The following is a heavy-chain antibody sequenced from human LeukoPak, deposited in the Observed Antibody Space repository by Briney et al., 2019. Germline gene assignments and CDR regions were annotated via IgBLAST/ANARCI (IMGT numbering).Heavy chain of an antibody. Sequence: SETLSLTCTVSGGSISSFYWSWVRQPAGKGLEWIGRIYTTGSTNYNPSLKSRLTMSVDTSKNQFSLKLSSVTAADTAVYYCARRASITMVREDIYFDYWGQGTLVTVSS. V-gene: IGHV4-4*07. CDR2: IYTTGST. D-gene: IGHD3-10*01. J-gene: IGHJ4*02. CDR1: GGSISSFY. CDR3: ARRASITMVREDIYFDY.